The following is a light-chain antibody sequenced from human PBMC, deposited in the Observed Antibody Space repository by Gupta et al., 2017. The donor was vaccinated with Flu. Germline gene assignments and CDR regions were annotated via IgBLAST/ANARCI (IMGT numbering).Light chain of an antibody. CDR1: QSVSGY. CDR3: QHRRSCPLT. CDR2: DAS. J-gene: IGKJ5*01. Sequence: PATLSWSRGESATRSCWARQSVSGYLDWYQQRPGQAPRLLIYDASNRANGLPARFSGSGFGTDFTLTISCREPEDFAVYYCQHRRSCPLTFGQGTXLDIK. V-gene: IGKV3-11*01.